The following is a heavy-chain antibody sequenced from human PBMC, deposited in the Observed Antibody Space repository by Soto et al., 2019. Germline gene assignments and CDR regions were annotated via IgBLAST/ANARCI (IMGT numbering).Heavy chain of an antibody. CDR2: IYPSDSDT. CDR1: GYTFTIYW. CDR3: ARPANTVADHFDL. D-gene: IGHD4-17*01. Sequence: GESLKISCQVSGYTFTIYWIGWVRQMPGKGLEWMGIIYPSDSDTRYSPSFQGQVTISADQSIDTAYLQWDSLKASDTAIYYCARPANTVADHFDLWGQGTPVTVSS. V-gene: IGHV5-51*01. J-gene: IGHJ4*02.